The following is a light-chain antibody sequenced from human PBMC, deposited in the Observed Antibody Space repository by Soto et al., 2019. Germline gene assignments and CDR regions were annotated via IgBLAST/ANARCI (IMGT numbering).Light chain of an antibody. J-gene: IGKJ1*01. CDR3: QQYNSWLWT. CDR2: GAS. CDR1: QSVSSK. Sequence: EIVMTQSPATLSVSPGEGGTLSCRASQSVSSKLAWYQQKPGQAPRLLIYGASTRATGIPARFSGSGSGTEFTLIISSPQSEDSAVYYCQQYNSWLWTFGQGTKVDIK. V-gene: IGKV3-15*01.